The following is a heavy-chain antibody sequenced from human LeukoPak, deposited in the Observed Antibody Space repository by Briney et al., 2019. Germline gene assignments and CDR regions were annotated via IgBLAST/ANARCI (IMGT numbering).Heavy chain of an antibody. J-gene: IGHJ4*02. D-gene: IGHD3-10*01. V-gene: IGHV3-30-3*01. CDR2: ISYDGSNK. CDR3: AKVFEVRGARRPKDY. CDR1: GFTFSSYA. Sequence: PGGSLRLSCAASGFTFSSYAMHWVRQAPGKGLEWVAVISYDGSNKYYADSVKGRFTISRDNSKNTLYLQMNSLRAEDTAVYYCAKVFEVRGARRPKDYWGQGTLVIVSS.